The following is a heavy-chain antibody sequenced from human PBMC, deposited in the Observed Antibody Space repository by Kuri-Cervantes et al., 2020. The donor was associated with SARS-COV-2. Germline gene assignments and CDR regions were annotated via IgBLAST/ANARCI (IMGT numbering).Heavy chain of an antibody. V-gene: IGHV3-48*01. J-gene: IGHJ4*02. CDR2: ISSSSTI. D-gene: IGHD3-3*01. CDR1: GFTFSSYS. CDR3: ARLHLGADFEVDY. Sequence: GGSLRLSCAASGFTFSSYSMNWVRQAPGKGLEWVSYISSSSTIYYADSVKGRFTISRDNAKNSLYLQMNSLRAEDTAVYYCARLHLGADFEVDYWGQGTLVTVSS.